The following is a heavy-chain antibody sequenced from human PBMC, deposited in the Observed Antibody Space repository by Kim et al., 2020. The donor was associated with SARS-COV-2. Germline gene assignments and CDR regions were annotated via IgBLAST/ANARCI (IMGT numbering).Heavy chain of an antibody. D-gene: IGHD3-3*01. CDR1: GYTFTSYV. J-gene: IGHJ5*02. CDR3: ARDRRITIFGEGRNWFDP. CDR2: INTNTGNP. Sequence: ASVKVSCKASGYTFTSYVMNWVRQAPGQGLEWMGWINTNTGNPTYAQGFTGRFVFSLDTSVSTAYLQISSLKAEDTAVYYCARDRRITIFGEGRNWFDPWGQGTLVTVSS. V-gene: IGHV7-4-1*02.